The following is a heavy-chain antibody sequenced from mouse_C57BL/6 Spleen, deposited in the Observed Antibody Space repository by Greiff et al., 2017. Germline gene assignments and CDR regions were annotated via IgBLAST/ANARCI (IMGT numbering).Heavy chain of an antibody. CDR2: IDPNSGGT. Sequence: VQLQQSGAELVKPGASVKLSCKASGYTFTSYWMHWVKQRPGRGLEWSGRIDPNSGGTKYNEKFKSKATLTVDKPSSTAYMQLSSLTSEDSAVYYCARRTGTFRDAMDYWGQGTSVTVSS. CDR3: ARRTGTFRDAMDY. CDR1: GYTFTSYW. J-gene: IGHJ4*01. D-gene: IGHD4-1*01. V-gene: IGHV1-72*01.